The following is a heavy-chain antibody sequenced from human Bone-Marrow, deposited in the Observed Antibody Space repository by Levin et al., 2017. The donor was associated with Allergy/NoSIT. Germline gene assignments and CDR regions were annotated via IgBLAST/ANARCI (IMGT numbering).Heavy chain of an antibody. D-gene: IGHD6-13*01. CDR2: INGGGDYT. J-gene: IGHJ4*02. CDR1: GFTFSIYP. Sequence: GGSLRLSCAASGFTFSIYPMSWVRQAPGKGLEWVSAINGGGDYTLYADSMKGRFAISRDNSKNTLYLQMNGLSAEDTAVYYCARKLDSSSWYPGFDYWGQGTLVTVSS. CDR3: ARKLDSSSWYPGFDY. V-gene: IGHV3-23*01.